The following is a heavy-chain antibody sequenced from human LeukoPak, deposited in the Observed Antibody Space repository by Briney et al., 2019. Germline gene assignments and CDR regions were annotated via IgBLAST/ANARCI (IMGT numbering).Heavy chain of an antibody. Sequence: PSETLSLTCTVSGGSISSYYWSWIRQPPGKGLEWIGEINHSGSTNYNPSLKSRVTISVDTSKNQFSLKLSSVTAADTAVYYCARDIRRYYDILTGYYREGYYFDYWGQGTLVTVPS. CDR2: INHSGST. V-gene: IGHV4-34*01. CDR1: GGSISSYY. J-gene: IGHJ4*02. D-gene: IGHD3-9*01. CDR3: ARDIRRYYDILTGYYREGYYFDY.